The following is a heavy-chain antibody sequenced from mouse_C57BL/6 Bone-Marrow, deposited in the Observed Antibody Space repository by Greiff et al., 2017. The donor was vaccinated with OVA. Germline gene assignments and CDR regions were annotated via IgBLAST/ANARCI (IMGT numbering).Heavy chain of an antibody. CDR1: GYTFTSYG. Sequence: LQESGAELARPGASVKLSCKASGYTFTSYGISWVKQRTGQGLEWIGEIYPRSGNTYYNEKFKGKATLTADKSSSTAYMELRSLTSEDSAVYFCARRGTTVVVDYWGQGTLVTVSA. D-gene: IGHD1-1*01. J-gene: IGHJ3*01. CDR2: IYPRSGNT. V-gene: IGHV1-81*01. CDR3: ARRGTTVVVDY.